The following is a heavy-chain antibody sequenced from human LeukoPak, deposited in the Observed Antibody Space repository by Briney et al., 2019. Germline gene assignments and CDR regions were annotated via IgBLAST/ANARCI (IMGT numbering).Heavy chain of an antibody. CDR1: GGSISSSSYY. CDR3: AKSGGYGLIDY. CDR2: IYYSGST. D-gene: IGHD1-26*01. J-gene: IGHJ4*02. Sequence: SETLSLTCTVSGGSISSSSYYWGWIRQPPGKGLEWIGSIYYSGSTYYNPSLKSRVTISVDTSKNQFSLKLSSVTAADTAMYYCAKSGGYGLIDYWGQGTLVTVSS. V-gene: IGHV4-39*01.